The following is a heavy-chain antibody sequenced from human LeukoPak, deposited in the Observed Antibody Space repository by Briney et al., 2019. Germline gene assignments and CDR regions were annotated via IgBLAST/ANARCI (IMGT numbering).Heavy chain of an antibody. D-gene: IGHD4-17*01. CDR1: GFTFSSYA. Sequence: GGSLRLSCAASGFTFSSYAMSWVRQAPGKGLEWVSAISGSRGSTYYADSVKGRFTISRDNSKNTLYLQMNSLRAEDTAVYYCARDPKDYGDYHFDYWGQGTLVSVSS. J-gene: IGHJ4*02. CDR2: ISGSRGST. V-gene: IGHV3-23*01. CDR3: ARDPKDYGDYHFDY.